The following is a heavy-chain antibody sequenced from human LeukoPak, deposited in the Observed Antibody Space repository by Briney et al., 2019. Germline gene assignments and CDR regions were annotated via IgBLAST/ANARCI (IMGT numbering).Heavy chain of an antibody. CDR1: GFTFSSYA. Sequence: PGRSLRLSCAASGFTFSSYAMHWVRQAPGKGLEWVAVISYDGSNKYYADSVKGRFTISRDNSKNTLYLQMNSLRAEDPAVYYCARDWVDIVVVPAVDYWGQGTLVPSPQ. V-gene: IGHV3-30-3*01. D-gene: IGHD2-2*03. CDR2: ISYDGSNK. CDR3: ARDWVDIVVVPAVDY. J-gene: IGHJ4*02.